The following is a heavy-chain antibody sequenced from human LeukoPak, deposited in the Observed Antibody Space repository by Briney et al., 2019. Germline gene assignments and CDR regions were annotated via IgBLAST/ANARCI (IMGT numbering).Heavy chain of an antibody. Sequence: ASETLSLTCAVYGGSFSGYYWSWIRQPPGKGLEWIGEINHSGSTNYNPSLKSRVTISVDTSKNQFSLKLSSVTAADTAVYYCARVSVAAAGTWYYYMDVWGKGTTVTVSS. V-gene: IGHV4-34*01. J-gene: IGHJ6*03. CDR2: INHSGST. CDR3: ARVSVAAAGTWYYYMDV. CDR1: GGSFSGYY. D-gene: IGHD6-13*01.